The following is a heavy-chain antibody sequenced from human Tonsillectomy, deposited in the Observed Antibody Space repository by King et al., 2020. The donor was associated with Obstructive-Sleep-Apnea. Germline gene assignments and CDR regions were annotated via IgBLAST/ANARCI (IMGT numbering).Heavy chain of an antibody. V-gene: IGHV4-34*01. J-gene: IGHJ4*02. Sequence: VQLQQWGAGLLKPSETLSLTCAVYGGSFSGYYWSWIRQTPGKGLEWIGEINQSGRPNYTPSLKSRVTMSVDTSKNHFSLKLSSVTAADTAVYYCARGSGYVDYWGQGTLVTVSS. CDR3: ARGSGYVDY. CDR1: GGSFSGYY. D-gene: IGHD1-26*01. CDR2: INQSGRP.